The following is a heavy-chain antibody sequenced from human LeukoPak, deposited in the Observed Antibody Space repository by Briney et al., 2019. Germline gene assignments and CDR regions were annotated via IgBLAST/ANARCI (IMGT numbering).Heavy chain of an antibody. D-gene: IGHD5-12*01. J-gene: IGHJ4*02. CDR2: IKQDGSEK. CDR1: GFTFSSYW. V-gene: IGHV3-7*01. CDR3: ADGYSGYDWDIPPPTH. Sequence: GGSLRLSCAASGFTFSSYWMSWVRQAPGKGLEWVANIKQDGSEKYYVDSVKGRFTISRDNAKNTLYLQMNSLRAEDTAVYYCADGYSGYDWDIPPPTHWGQGTLVTVSS.